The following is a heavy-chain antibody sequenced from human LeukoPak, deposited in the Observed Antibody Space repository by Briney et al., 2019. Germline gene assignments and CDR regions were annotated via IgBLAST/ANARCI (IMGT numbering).Heavy chain of an antibody. Sequence: GASVKVSCKASGGTFSSYAISWVRQAPGQGLEWMGGIIPIFGTANYAQKFQGRVTITADESTGTAYMELSSLRSEDTAVYYCAALDQSRRGYYYGMDVWGQGTTVTVSS. J-gene: IGHJ6*02. CDR1: GGTFSSYA. V-gene: IGHV1-69*13. D-gene: IGHD2-2*01. CDR2: IIPIFGTA. CDR3: AALDQSRRGYYYGMDV.